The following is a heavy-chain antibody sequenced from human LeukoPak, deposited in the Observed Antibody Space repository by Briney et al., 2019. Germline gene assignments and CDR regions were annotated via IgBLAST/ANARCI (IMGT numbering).Heavy chain of an antibody. Sequence: GASVKVSCKASGYTFTSYGISWVRQAPGQGLEWMGWISAYNGNTNYAQKLQGRVTMTTDTSTGTAYMELRSLRSDDTAVYYCARDRYYDSSGYYGRYYYYGMDVWGQGTTVTVSS. CDR1: GYTFTSYG. CDR3: ARDRYYDSSGYYGRYYYYGMDV. V-gene: IGHV1-18*01. J-gene: IGHJ6*02. D-gene: IGHD3-22*01. CDR2: ISAYNGNT.